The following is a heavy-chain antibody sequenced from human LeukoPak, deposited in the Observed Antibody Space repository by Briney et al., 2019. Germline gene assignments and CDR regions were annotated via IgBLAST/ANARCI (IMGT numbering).Heavy chain of an antibody. CDR3: ARHGYCSGSSCYAFDI. D-gene: IGHD2-15*01. V-gene: IGHV5-51*01. J-gene: IGHJ3*02. CDR2: IYPGDSDT. CDR1: GYSFTSNW. Sequence: GESLKISCKGSGYSFTSNWIGWVRQMPGKGLEWMGFIYPGDSDTRYSPSFQGQVTISADKSISTAYLQWSSLKASDTAMYYCARHGYCSGSSCYAFDIWGQGTMGTVSS.